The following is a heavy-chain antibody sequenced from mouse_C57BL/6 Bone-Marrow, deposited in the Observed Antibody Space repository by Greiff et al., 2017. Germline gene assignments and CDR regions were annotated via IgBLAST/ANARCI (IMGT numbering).Heavy chain of an antibody. Sequence: QVQLKESGAELVRPGASVTLSCKASGYTFTDYEMHWVKQTPVHGLEWIGAIDPETGGTAYNEKFKGKATLTADTSSSTAYMGLRSLTSEDSAVYFCARRSYYYGSSLYYYAMDYWGQGTSVTVSS. V-gene: IGHV1-15*01. CDR2: IDPETGGT. J-gene: IGHJ4*01. CDR1: GYTFTDYE. CDR3: ARRSYYYGSSLYYYAMDY. D-gene: IGHD1-1*01.